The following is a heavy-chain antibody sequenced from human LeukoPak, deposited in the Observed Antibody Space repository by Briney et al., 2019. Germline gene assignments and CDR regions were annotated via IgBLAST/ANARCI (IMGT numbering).Heavy chain of an antibody. D-gene: IGHD2-2*01. J-gene: IGHJ5*02. CDR1: GFTFSSYA. V-gene: IGHV3-30*04. CDR3: ARTPVPYCSSTSCYADWFDP. Sequence: GRSLRLCCAASGFTFSSYAMHWVRQAPGKGLEWVAVISYDGSNKYYADSVKGRFTISRDNSKNTLYLQMNSLRAEDTAVYYCARTPVPYCSSTSCYADWFDPWGQGTLVTVSS. CDR2: ISYDGSNK.